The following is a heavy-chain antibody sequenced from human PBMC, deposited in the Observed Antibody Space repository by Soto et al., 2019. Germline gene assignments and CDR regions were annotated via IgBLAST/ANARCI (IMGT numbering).Heavy chain of an antibody. CDR3: ARGDSSSWTGVYYFDY. CDR1: GGSISSYY. CDR2: IYYSGST. D-gene: IGHD6-13*01. V-gene: IGHV4-59*01. Sequence: SETLSLTCTVSGGSISSYYWSWIRQPPGKGLEWIGYIYYSGSTNYNPSLKSRVTISVDTSKNQFSLKLSSVTAADTAVYYCARGDSSSWTGVYYFDYWGQGTLVTVSS. J-gene: IGHJ4*02.